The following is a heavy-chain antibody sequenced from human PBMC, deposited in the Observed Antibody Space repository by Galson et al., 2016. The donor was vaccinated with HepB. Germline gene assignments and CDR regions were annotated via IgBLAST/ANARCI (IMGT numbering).Heavy chain of an antibody. Sequence: ETLSLTCTVSGASLSPYYWSWIRQPPGKGLEWIGYICYSGNTYYNPSLESRVTISVDTSKNQFSLKLTSATPADTAVYYCARDHGYSGWFDPWGQGTLVAVSS. CDR3: ARDHGYSGWFDP. V-gene: IGHV4-59*01. CDR2: ICYSGNT. J-gene: IGHJ5*02. CDR1: GASLSPYY. D-gene: IGHD5-18*01.